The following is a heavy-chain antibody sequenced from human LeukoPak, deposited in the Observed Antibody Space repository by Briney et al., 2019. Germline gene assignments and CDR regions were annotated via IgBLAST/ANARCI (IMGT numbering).Heavy chain of an antibody. CDR1: GFTFSDYY. Sequence: GGSLRLSCAASGFTFSDYYMSWIRQAPGKGLEWVSYIISSSTYTNHADSVKGRFTISRDNAKNSLYLQMNSLRAEDTAVYYCARDLVVATTLGYCSGGSCYSYYGMDVWGQGTTVTVSS. CDR2: IISSSTYT. D-gene: IGHD2-15*01. CDR3: ARDLVVATTLGYCSGGSCYSYYGMDV. V-gene: IGHV3-11*05. J-gene: IGHJ6*02.